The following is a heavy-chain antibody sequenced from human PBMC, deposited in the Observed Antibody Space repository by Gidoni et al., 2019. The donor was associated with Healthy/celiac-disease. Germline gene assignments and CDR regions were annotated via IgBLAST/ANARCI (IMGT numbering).Heavy chain of an antibody. CDR2: ISYDGSNK. V-gene: IGHV3-30-3*01. D-gene: IGHD5-12*01. CDR3: ASLYGYDTVFDY. Sequence: QVQLVESGGGVVQPGRSLRLSCAASGFTFSSYAMHWVRQAPGKGLEWVAVISYDGSNKYYADSVKGRFTISRDNSKNTLYLQMNSLRAEDTAVYYCASLYGYDTVFDYWGQGTLVTVSS. J-gene: IGHJ4*02. CDR1: GFTFSSYA.